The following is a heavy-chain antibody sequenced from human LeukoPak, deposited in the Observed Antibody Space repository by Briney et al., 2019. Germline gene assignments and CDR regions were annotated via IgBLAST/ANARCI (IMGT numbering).Heavy chain of an antibody. CDR3: AKENYGDYYFDY. J-gene: IGHJ4*02. CDR2: ISGSGENT. CDR1: GFTFDSYS. V-gene: IGHV3-23*01. Sequence: GGSLRLSCAASGFTFDSYSMTWVRQTPGKGLEWVSTISGSGENTYYADSVQGRFTISRDNSKNTLYLQMNSLRAEDTAVYYCAKENYGDYYFDYWGQGTLVTVSS. D-gene: IGHD4-17*01.